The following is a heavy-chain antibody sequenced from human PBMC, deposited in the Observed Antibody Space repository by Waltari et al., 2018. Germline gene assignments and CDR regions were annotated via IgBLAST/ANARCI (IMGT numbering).Heavy chain of an antibody. D-gene: IGHD6-19*01. CDR2: VSDGGGCT. CDR3: AKMNLYSGDWTTGHWFDP. CDR1: GFTLSTYA. J-gene: IGHJ5*02. V-gene: IGHV3-23*01. Sequence: EVQLLESGGGLVQPGGSLRVSCAASGFTLSTYAMSWVRQAPGEGWDWSVVSDGGGCTYYADSVKGRFTISRDSSENTLYLQMNSLRAEDTAVYYCAKMNLYSGDWTTGHWFDPWGQGTLVTVSS.